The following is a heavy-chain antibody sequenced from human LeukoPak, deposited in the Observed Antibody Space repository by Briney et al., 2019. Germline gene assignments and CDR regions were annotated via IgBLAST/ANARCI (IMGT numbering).Heavy chain of an antibody. Sequence: PGGSLRLSCAASGFTLSDYSMTWVRQAPGQGLEWISFLTSGGVSAFYADSVRGRFTVSRDDARNSLSLYMNTLRADDTAVYYCASPLNTVMVSPYYLEYWGPGTLVTVSS. J-gene: IGHJ4*02. D-gene: IGHD5-18*01. CDR3: ASPLNTVMVSPYYLEY. CDR1: GFTLSDYS. CDR2: LTSGGVSA. V-gene: IGHV3-11*04.